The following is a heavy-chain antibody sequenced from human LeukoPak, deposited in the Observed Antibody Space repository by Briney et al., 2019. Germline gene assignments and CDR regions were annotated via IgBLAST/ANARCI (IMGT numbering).Heavy chain of an antibody. CDR2: IWYDGSNK. J-gene: IGHJ4*02. CDR1: GFTFSNYG. CDR3: ARSRPNDYVDY. Sequence: PGRSLRLSCAASGFTFSNYGMHWVRQAPGKGLEWVAVIWYDGSNKYYADSVKGRFTISRDNSKNTLSLQMNSLRAEDTAVYYCARSRPNDYVDYWGQGTLVTVSS. V-gene: IGHV3-33*01.